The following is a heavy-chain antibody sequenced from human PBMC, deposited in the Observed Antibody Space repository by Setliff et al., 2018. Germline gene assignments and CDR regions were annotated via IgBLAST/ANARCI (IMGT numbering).Heavy chain of an antibody. CDR3: ARGTYAHSWARFDF. J-gene: IGHJ4*02. Sequence: TLSLTCAVSDDSTRNNNYFWAWIRQPPGRGLEWIGFMYHNGDTHYSPSPKSRVSLSVDTSKRQVSLKLNTATAADTAVYYCARGTYAHSWARFDFWGRGTLVTVSS. CDR2: MYHNGDT. D-gene: IGHD2-15*01. CDR1: DDSTRNNNYF. V-gene: IGHV4-30-4*08.